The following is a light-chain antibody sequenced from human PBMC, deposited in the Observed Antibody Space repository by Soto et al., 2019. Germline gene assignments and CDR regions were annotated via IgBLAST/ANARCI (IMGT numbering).Light chain of an antibody. CDR1: SSDVGGYNY. CDR3: SSYTSSRSLV. J-gene: IGLJ1*01. CDR2: DVS. V-gene: IGLV2-14*01. Sequence: QSALTQPASVSGSPGQSITVSCTGTSSDVGGYNYVSWYQQHTGKAPKLMIYDVSNRPSGVSNRFSGSKSDNTASLTISGLQAEDEADYYCSSYTSSRSLVFGTGTKLTVL.